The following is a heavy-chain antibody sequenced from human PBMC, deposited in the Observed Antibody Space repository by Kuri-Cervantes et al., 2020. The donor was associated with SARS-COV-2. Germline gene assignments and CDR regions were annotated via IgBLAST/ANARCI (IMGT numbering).Heavy chain of an antibody. D-gene: IGHD6-19*01. Sequence: ASVKVSCKASGYTFTSYGISWVRQAPGQGLEWMGWISAYNGNTNYAQRLQGRVTMTTDTSTSTAYMELRSLRSDDTAVYYCARESGSSGWYGFDYWGQGTLVTVSS. CDR2: ISAYNGNT. J-gene: IGHJ4*02. V-gene: IGHV1-18*04. CDR3: ARESGSSGWYGFDY. CDR1: GYTFTSYG.